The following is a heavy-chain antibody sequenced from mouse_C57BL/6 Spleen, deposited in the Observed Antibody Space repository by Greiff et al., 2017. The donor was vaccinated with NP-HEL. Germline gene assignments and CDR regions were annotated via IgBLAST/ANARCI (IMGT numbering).Heavy chain of an antibody. CDR2: IHPNSGST. J-gene: IGHJ1*03. CDR1: GYTFTSSW. D-gene: IGHD1-1*01. Sequence: VQLQESGAELVKPGASVKLSCKASGYTFTSSWMHWVKPRPGQGLEWIGMIHPNSGSTNYNEKFKSKATLTVDKSSSTAYMQLSSLTSEDSAVYYCASEGGTTVVKYFDVWGTGTTVTVSS. CDR3: ASEGGTTVVKYFDV. V-gene: IGHV1-64*01.